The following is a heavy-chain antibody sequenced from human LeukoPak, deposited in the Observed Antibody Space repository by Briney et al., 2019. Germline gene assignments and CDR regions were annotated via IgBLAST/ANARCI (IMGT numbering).Heavy chain of an antibody. V-gene: IGHV4-59*02. D-gene: IGHD2-2*01. CDR3: ARARYANAWYAFDI. J-gene: IGHJ3*02. CDR1: GGSVSSYY. Sequence: SETLSLTCTVSGGSVSSYYWSWIRRPRERGLEWIAHLSHSGSSDSNPSLTSRVTTLVDTSKNQFSLKLTSVAAADTAVYYCARARYANAWYAFDIWGHGTMVTVSS. CDR2: LSHSGSS.